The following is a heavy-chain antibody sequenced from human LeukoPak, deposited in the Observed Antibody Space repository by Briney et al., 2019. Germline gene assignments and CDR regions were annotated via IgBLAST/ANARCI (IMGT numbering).Heavy chain of an antibody. CDR3: AREQAGQLGY. Sequence: PSETLSLTCTVSGGSISSYYWSWIRQPPGKGLEWLGYIYYSGSTYYNPSLKSRVTISVDTSKNQFSLKLSSVTAADTAVYYCAREQAGQLGYWGQGTLVTVSS. J-gene: IGHJ4*02. CDR1: GGSISSYY. D-gene: IGHD6-6*01. CDR2: IYYSGST. V-gene: IGHV4-59*12.